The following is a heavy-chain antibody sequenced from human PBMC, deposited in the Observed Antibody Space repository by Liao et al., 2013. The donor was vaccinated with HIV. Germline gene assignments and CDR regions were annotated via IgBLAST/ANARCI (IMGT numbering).Heavy chain of an antibody. D-gene: IGHD6-25*01. CDR3: VRDRYLREISGWGFDY. V-gene: IGHV4-30-4*08. J-gene: IGHJ4*02. CDR1: GGSVSSDDYY. CDR2: MYYKGGS. Sequence: QVHLMESGPGLVKPSQTLSLTCTVSGGSVSSDDYYWSWIRQPPGKGLEWIGYMYYKGGSYYNPSLGSRVSMSLDASRNQFSLTVKSVTATDTAKYYCVRDRYLREISGWGFDYWGQGALVTVSS.